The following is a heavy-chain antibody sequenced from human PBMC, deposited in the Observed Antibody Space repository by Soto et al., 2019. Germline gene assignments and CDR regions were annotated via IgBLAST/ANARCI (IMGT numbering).Heavy chain of an antibody. CDR2: IYPGDSDT. CDR3: ARHEADQ. V-gene: IGHV5-51*01. CDR1: GYSFTNYW. J-gene: IGHJ5*02. Sequence: GGALKISWKGSGYSFTNYWIGWVRQMAGKGGEWVGTIYPGDSDTRYRPSFQGQVSISADKSISTAYLQSSCLKASDTAMYYCARHEADQWGQGTLVTVSS.